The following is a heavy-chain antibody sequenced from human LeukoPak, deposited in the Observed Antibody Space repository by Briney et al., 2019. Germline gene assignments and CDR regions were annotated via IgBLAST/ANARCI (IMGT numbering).Heavy chain of an antibody. CDR2: ISGSGGST. V-gene: IGHV3-23*01. Sequence: GGSLRLSCAASGFTFSSYAMSWVRQAPGKGLEWVSAISGSGGSTYYADSVKGRFTISRDNAKKSLYLQMNSLRSDDTAVYYCARDLKARYSDPLGAFDFWGQGTVVTVSS. CDR3: ARDLKARYSDPLGAFDF. J-gene: IGHJ3*01. CDR1: GFTFSSYA. D-gene: IGHD3-22*01.